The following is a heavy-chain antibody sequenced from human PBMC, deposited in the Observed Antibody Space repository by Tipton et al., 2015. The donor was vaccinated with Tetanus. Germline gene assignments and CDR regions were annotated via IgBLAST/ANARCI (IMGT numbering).Heavy chain of an antibody. CDR1: GGSFSGFY. D-gene: IGHD6-19*01. CDR2: INHSGST. J-gene: IGHJ2*01. CDR3: VSSRQAVARYFDL. Sequence: TLSLTCAVSGGSFSGFYWSWIRQPPEKGLERNGEINHSGSTNYNPSLQSRITMSFDKSKSQFSLRLTSETAADTVIYYCVSSRQAVARYFDLWGRGPLVTVSS. V-gene: IGHV4-34*01.